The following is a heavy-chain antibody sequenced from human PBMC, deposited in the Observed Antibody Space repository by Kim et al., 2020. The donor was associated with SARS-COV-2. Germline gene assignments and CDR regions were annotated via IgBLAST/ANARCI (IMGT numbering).Heavy chain of an antibody. CDR1: GFTFSGSA. J-gene: IGHJ1*01. D-gene: IGHD6-13*01. Sequence: GGSLRLSCAASGFTFSGSAMHWVRQASGKGLEWVGRIRSKANSYATAYAASVKGRFTISRDDSKNTAYLQMNSLKTEDTAVYYCTRQVSSSWFLATAEYFQHWGQGTLVTVSS. V-gene: IGHV3-73*01. CDR2: IRSKANSYAT. CDR3: TRQVSSSWFLATAEYFQH.